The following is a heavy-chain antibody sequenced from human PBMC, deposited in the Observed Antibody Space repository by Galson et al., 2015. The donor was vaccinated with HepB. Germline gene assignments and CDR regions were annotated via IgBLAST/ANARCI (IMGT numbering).Heavy chain of an antibody. CDR1: GYTLTELS. D-gene: IGHD2-2*01. V-gene: IGHV1-24*01. J-gene: IGHJ6*02. CDR3: ATGGYCSSTSCSKDYYYYGMDV. Sequence: SVKVSCKVSGYTLTELSMHWVRQAPGKGLERMGGFDPEDGETIYARKFPGRVTMTEDTSTDTAYMELSSLRSEDTAVYYCATGGYCSSTSCSKDYYYYGMDVWGQGTTVTVSS. CDR2: FDPEDGET.